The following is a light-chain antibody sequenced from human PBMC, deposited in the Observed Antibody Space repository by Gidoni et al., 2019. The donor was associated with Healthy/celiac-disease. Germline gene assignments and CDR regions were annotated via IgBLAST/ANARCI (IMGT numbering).Light chain of an antibody. Sequence: DLQMTQSPSSLSASVGDRVTITCRASQSISSSLNWYQQKPGKAPKRLIYAASSLQSGVPSRFSGSGSGTDFTLTISSLQPEDFATYYCQQSYSTPPLTFGGGTKVEIK. CDR3: QQSYSTPPLT. J-gene: IGKJ4*01. V-gene: IGKV1-39*01. CDR1: QSISSS. CDR2: AAS.